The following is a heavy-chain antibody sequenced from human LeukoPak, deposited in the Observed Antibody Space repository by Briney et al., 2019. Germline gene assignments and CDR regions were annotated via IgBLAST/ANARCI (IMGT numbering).Heavy chain of an antibody. CDR2: IYYSGST. CDR1: GGSISSYY. V-gene: IGHV4-59*08. J-gene: IGHJ6*03. Sequence: SETLSLTCTVSGGSISSYYWSWIRQPPGKGLEWIGSIYYSGSTNYNPSLKSRVIISVDTSNSQFSLRLSSVTAADTAVYYCARHEFGSSSAMDVWGKGTTVTVSS. CDR3: ARHEFGSSSAMDV. D-gene: IGHD6-6*01.